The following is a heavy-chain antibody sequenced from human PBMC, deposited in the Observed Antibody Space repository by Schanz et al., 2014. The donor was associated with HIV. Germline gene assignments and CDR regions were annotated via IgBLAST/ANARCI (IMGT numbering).Heavy chain of an antibody. CDR1: GFIFRNYG. D-gene: IGHD6-19*01. CDR2: ISYDGSNK. Sequence: VQLGESGGGVVQPGRSLRLSCAVSGFIFRNYGMHWGRQAPGKGLEWGAVISYDGSNKYYSDSVKGRFTIARDNSKNTLYLQMNSLRAEDTAVYYCAKGLRQWLVLGGSDYWGQGTLVTVSS. J-gene: IGHJ4*02. CDR3: AKGLRQWLVLGGSDY. V-gene: IGHV3-30*18.